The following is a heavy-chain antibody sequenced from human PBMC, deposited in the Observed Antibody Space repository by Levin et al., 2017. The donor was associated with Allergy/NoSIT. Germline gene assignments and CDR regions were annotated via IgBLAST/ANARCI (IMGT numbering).Heavy chain of an antibody. J-gene: IGHJ4*02. CDR1: GGSISSTNW. V-gene: IGHV4-4*02. D-gene: IGHD5-24*01. CDR2: IFHSGTT. Sequence: PSETLSLTCTVSGGSISSTNWWTWVRQPPEKGLEWIGEIFHSGTTRYNPSLKSRVTISVDKSKNQFSLWLNSVTAADTAVYYCAKDPDGRALNIDSWGQGTLVTVSS. CDR3: AKDPDGRALNIDS.